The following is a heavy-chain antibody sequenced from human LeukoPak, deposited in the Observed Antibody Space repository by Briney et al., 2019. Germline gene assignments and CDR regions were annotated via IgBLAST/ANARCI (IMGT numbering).Heavy chain of an antibody. J-gene: IGHJ6*04. D-gene: IGHD3-9*01. CDR3: ARDGLRYFDWTRENYYGMDV. Sequence: SVKVSCKASGGTFSSYAISWVRQAPGQGLEWMGRIIPILGIANYAQKFQGRVTITADKSTSTAYMELSSLRSEDTAVYYCARDGLRYFDWTRENYYGMDVWGKGTTVTVSS. CDR1: GGTFSSYA. V-gene: IGHV1-69*04. CDR2: IIPILGIA.